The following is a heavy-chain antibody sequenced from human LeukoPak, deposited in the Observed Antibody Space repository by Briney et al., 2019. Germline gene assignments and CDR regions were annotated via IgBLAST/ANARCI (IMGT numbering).Heavy chain of an antibody. CDR3: ATFAVLEVRSRRKFAFDP. D-gene: IGHD1-7*01. CDR2: FDPEDGET. V-gene: IGHV1-24*01. J-gene: IGHJ5*02. CDR1: GCTLTELS. Sequence: ASVRVSCKVSGCTLTELSIHWVRQAPGKGLEWMGGFDPEDGETIYAQKFQGRVTMTEDTSTDTAYMELSSLRSEDTAVYYCATFAVLEVRSRRKFAFDPWGQGTLVTVSS.